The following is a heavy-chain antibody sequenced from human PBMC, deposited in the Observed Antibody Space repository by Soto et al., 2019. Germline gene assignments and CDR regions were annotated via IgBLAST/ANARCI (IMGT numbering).Heavy chain of an antibody. J-gene: IGHJ4*02. CDR1: GFIFSNYA. CDR3: AKVKYSSRSGPFDF. D-gene: IGHD6-19*01. CDR2: IDSSGDGT. Sequence: GGSLRLSCAASGFIFSNYAMNWVRQAPGKGLEWVSAIDSSGDGTYYADSVKGRFTISRDNSKSTLYLQMNSLRADDTAVYYCAKVKYSSRSGPFDFWGQGTLVTVSS. V-gene: IGHV3-23*01.